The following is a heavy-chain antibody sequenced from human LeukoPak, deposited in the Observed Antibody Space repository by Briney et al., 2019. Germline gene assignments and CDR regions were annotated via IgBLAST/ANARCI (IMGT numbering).Heavy chain of an antibody. Sequence: ASVKVSCKASGYTFTNFDIMWVRQATGQGLEWMGWVNTNSGGTGYAQKFQGRVSMTRDTSIGTAYMELSSLRSEDTAIYYRARGRGGTIIRGYLDSWGQGTLVSVSS. D-gene: IGHD3-10*01. V-gene: IGHV1-8*01. J-gene: IGHJ4*02. CDR1: GYTFTNFD. CDR3: ARGRGGTIIRGYLDS. CDR2: VNTNSGGT.